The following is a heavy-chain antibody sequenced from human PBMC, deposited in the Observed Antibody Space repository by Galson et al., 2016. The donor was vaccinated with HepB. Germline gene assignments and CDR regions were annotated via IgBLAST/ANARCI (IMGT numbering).Heavy chain of an antibody. Sequence: SLRLSCAASGFTFNTYGMTWVRQAPGKGLEWVSEISGSGGRTAYADSVKGRFTISRDNSKNTLYLQMNSLRDEDTAAYYGAEQSSSWISLHGLDVWGQGTTVTVSS. D-gene: IGHD6-6*01. CDR2: ISGSGGRT. CDR1: GFTFNTYG. CDR3: AEQSSSWISLHGLDV. V-gene: IGHV3-23*01. J-gene: IGHJ6*02.